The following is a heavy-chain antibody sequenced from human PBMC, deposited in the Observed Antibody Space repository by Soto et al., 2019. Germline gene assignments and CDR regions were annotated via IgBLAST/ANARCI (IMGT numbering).Heavy chain of an antibody. D-gene: IGHD3-22*01. CDR1: GYTFTSYG. CDR2: ISAYNGNT. Sequence: QVQLVQSGAEVKKPGASVKVSCKASGYTFTSYGISWVRQAPGQGLEWMGWISAYNGNTNYAQKLQGRVTMTTDTSTSTAYIELRSLRSDDTAVYYCARDRRWYDSRDDAFDIWGQGTMVTVSS. J-gene: IGHJ3*02. CDR3: ARDRRWYDSRDDAFDI. V-gene: IGHV1-18*04.